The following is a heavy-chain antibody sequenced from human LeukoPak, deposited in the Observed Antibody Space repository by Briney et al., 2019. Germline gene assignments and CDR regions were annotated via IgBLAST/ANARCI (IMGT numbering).Heavy chain of an antibody. CDR1: GYTFTGYY. D-gene: IGHD3-22*01. CDR2: INPNSGGT. Sequence: ASVKVSCKASGYTFTGYYMHWVRQAPGQGLEWTGWINPNSGGTNYAQKFQGWVTMTRDTSISTAYMELSRLRSDDTAVYYCARGRDRSLNFDYWGQGTLVTVSS. V-gene: IGHV1-2*04. J-gene: IGHJ4*02. CDR3: ARGRDRSLNFDY.